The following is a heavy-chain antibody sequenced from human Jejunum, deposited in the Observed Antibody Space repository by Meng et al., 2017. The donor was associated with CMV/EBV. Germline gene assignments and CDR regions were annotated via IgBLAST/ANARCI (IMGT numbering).Heavy chain of an antibody. CDR1: GGAISTYY. CDR2: IPNSGGT. CDR3: ARGGDISEATAY. V-gene: IGHV4-59*01. Sequence: TVAGGAISTYYWSWIRQSPGKGVEWIGYIPNSGGTPYTPSLKSRVTMSIDTSKNQFSLKLRSVTAADTAVYYCARGGDISEATAYWGQGTLVTVSS. J-gene: IGHJ4*02. D-gene: IGHD6-19*01.